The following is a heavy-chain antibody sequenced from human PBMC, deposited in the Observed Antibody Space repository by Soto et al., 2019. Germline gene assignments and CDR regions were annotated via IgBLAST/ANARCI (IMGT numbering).Heavy chain of an antibody. V-gene: IGHV1-69*01. CDR2: IIPIFGTA. Sequence: QVQLVQSGAEVKKPGSSVKVSCKASGGTFSSYAISWVRQAPGQGREWMGGIIPIFGTANYAQKFQGRVTITTDESTSTAYMELSSLRSEDTAVYYCARVINTVTTSRFDPWGQGTLVTVSS. CDR3: ARVINTVTTSRFDP. D-gene: IGHD4-17*01. J-gene: IGHJ5*02. CDR1: GGTFSSYA.